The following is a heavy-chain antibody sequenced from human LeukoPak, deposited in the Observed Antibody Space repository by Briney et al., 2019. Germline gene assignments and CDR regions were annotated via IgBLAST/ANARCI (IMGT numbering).Heavy chain of an antibody. CDR3: ARGYSNSWYFFDY. D-gene: IGHD6-13*01. CDR1: GFTVSSYA. J-gene: IGHJ4*02. V-gene: IGHV3-30*04. Sequence: GGSLRLSCAASGFTVSSYAMHWVHQAPGKGLEWVALMSYDGSNKCYADSVKGRLTISRDNSKNTLYLQMNSLRAEDTAVYCCARGYSNSWYFFDYWGQGTLVTVSS. CDR2: MSYDGSNK.